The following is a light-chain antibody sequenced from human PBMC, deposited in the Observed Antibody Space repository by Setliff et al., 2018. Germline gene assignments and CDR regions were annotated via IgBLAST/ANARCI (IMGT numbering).Light chain of an antibody. CDR1: SSNIGSNT. CDR2: SNY. Sequence: QSALTQPPSASGTPGQRVTISCSGSSSNIGSNTVNWYQQLPGTAPKLLIYSNYQRPSGVPDRFSGSKSGTSASLAISGLQSEDEADYYCATWDDSLNDLLFGGGTKVTVL. V-gene: IGLV1-44*01. J-gene: IGLJ2*01. CDR3: ATWDDSLNDLL.